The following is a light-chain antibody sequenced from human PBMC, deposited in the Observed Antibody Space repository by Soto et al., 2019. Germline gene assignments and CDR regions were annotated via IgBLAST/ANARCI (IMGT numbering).Light chain of an antibody. CDR3: CSYAGGSTFAV. V-gene: IGLV2-23*03. J-gene: IGLJ1*01. CDR1: RSDVGSYNL. Sequence: QSVLTQPASVSGSPGQSITITCSGTRSDVGSYNLVFWYQQHPGKAPKLMISEGNKRPSGVSNRFSASKSGITASLTISGLQAEDEADYYCCSYAGGSTFAVFGSGTKVTVL. CDR2: EGN.